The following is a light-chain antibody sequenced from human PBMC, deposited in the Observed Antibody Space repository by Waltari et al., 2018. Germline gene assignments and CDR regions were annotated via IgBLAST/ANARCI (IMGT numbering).Light chain of an antibody. CDR3: QKNEALPAT. V-gene: IGKV3-20*01. CDR2: ASS. J-gene: IGKJ1*01. CDR1: QSSGKY. Sequence: EIVLTQSPATLSLSPWERATLSCRASQSSGKYLIWYQQKPGQAPRLLIYASSIRATGIPDRFSGSGSGTDFSLTISSLEPEDFAVYYCQKNEALPATFGQGTKVEIK.